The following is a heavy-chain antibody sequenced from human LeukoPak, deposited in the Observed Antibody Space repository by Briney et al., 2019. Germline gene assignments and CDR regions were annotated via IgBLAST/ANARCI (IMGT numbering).Heavy chain of an antibody. V-gene: IGHV4-38-2*02. J-gene: IGHJ4*02. CDR1: GYSISSGYY. D-gene: IGHD5-24*01. Sequence: SETLSLTCTVSGYSISSGYYWGWIRQPPGKGLEWIGSIYHSGSTYYNPSLKSRVTISVDTSKNQFSLKLSSVTAADTAVYYCARARREMVDYWGQGTLVSVSS. CDR3: ARARREMVDY. CDR2: IYHSGST.